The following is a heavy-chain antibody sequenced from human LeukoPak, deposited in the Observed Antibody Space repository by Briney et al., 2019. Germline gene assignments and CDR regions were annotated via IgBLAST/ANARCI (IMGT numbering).Heavy chain of an antibody. J-gene: IGHJ6*03. CDR1: GYTFTGHY. Sequence: GASVKVSCMASGYTFTGHYMHWVRQAPGQGLEWMGWFKPNSGDTNYAQKFQGRFTMTWDKSISTAYLQWSSLKASDTAMYYCARHQGLREYSYGTYYYYYYMDVWGKGTTVTVSS. CDR3: ARHQGLREYSYGTYYYYYYMDV. D-gene: IGHD5-18*01. V-gene: IGHV1-2*02. CDR2: FKPNSGDT.